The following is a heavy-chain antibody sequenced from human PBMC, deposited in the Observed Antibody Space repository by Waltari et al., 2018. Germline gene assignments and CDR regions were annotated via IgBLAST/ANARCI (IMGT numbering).Heavy chain of an antibody. CDR1: GGSFSRYY. V-gene: IGHV4-34*01. CDR2: INHSGST. J-gene: IGHJ4*02. Sequence: QVQLKQWGAGLLKPSETLSLTCAVYGGSFSRYYWSWTRRPPWKGLEWIGEINHSGSTNYNPSLKSRVTISVDTSKNQFSLKLSSVTAADTAVYYCARFKYGSGSYYRYFDYWGQGTLVTVSS. D-gene: IGHD3-10*01. CDR3: ARFKYGSGSYYRYFDY.